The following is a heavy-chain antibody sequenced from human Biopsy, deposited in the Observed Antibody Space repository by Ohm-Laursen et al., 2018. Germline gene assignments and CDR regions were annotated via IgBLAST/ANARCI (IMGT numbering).Heavy chain of an antibody. CDR3: ARDPIVGSRADGMDV. CDR1: GFTFSVYA. CDR2: IWYDGSNE. Sequence: SLRLSCAASGFTFSVYAMHWVRQAPGKGLEWVSIIWYDGSNEYYADSVKGRFTISRDNSKNTVFLQMSSLRAEDTGVYYCARDPIVGSRADGMDVWGQGTTVTVSS. V-gene: IGHV3-33*01. J-gene: IGHJ6*02. D-gene: IGHD1-26*01.